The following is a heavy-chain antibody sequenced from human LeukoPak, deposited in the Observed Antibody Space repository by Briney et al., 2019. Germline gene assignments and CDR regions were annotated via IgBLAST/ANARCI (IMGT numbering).Heavy chain of an antibody. V-gene: IGHV3-23*01. CDR3: AMPPLGSCRGAICYPFAA. Sequence: GGTLRLSCAASGFTFSDYALSWVRQTPGKGLERVAATTGSSGDTYHADSVKGRFAISRDNSKNTLYLQMNSLRAEDTALYFCAMPPLGSCRGAICYPFAAWGQGTLVTVYS. D-gene: IGHD2-15*01. J-gene: IGHJ4*02. CDR1: GFTFSDYA. CDR2: TTGSSGDT.